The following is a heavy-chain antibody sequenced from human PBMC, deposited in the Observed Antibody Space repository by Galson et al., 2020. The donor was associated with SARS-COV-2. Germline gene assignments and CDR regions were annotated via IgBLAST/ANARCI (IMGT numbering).Heavy chain of an antibody. CDR3: ARVFEEVYCDSSGYSRGANWFDP. Sequence: SETLSLTCAVSGGTISSSNWWSWVRQPPGKGLEWIGEIYHSGSTNYNTSLKSRVTISVDKSKNQFSLKLSSVTAADTAVYYCARVFEEVYCDSSGYSRGANWFDPCGHGTLVTVSS. CDR1: GGTISSSNW. J-gene: IGHJ5*02. CDR2: IYHSGST. V-gene: IGHV4-4*02. D-gene: IGHD3-22*01.